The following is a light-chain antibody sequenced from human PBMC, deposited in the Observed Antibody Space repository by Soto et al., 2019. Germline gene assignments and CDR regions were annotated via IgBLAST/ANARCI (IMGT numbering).Light chain of an antibody. CDR2: EVS. CDR3: SSYRSTITV. Sequence: QSALTQPASVSGSPGQSVTISCTATTSDIGHYNYVSWYQQHPGKAPKLVIYEVSNRPLGVSSRYSGSKSGNTASLTISGLQAEDEADYYCSSYRSTITVFGGGPKVTVL. J-gene: IGLJ3*02. CDR1: TSDIGHYNY. V-gene: IGLV2-14*01.